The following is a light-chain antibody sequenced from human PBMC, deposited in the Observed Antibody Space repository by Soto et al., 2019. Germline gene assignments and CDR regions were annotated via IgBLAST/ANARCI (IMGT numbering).Light chain of an antibody. CDR2: KAS. Sequence: DIQMIQSPSTLSASVGDRVTITCRASQSISTWLAWYQQKPGKAPKLLMYKASSLEGGVPSRFSGSGSGTEFNITISSLQPDDFATYYCQQYNTYPLTFGGGTKV. V-gene: IGKV1-5*03. CDR3: QQYNTYPLT. CDR1: QSISTW. J-gene: IGKJ4*01.